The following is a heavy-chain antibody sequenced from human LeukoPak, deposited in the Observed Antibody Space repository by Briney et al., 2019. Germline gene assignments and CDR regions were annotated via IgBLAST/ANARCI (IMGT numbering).Heavy chain of an antibody. V-gene: IGHV3-48*02. J-gene: IGHJ4*02. Sequence: GGSLRLSCAASRFTFSSYGMNWVRQAPGKGLEWVSYISDSTSSKYYADSVKGRFTISRDNAKNSLYLQMNSLRDEDTAVYYCARDPYYYDSSGYYSTDYWSQGTLVTVSS. D-gene: IGHD3-22*01. CDR3: ARDPYYYDSSGYYSTDY. CDR1: RFTFSSYG. CDR2: ISDSTSSK.